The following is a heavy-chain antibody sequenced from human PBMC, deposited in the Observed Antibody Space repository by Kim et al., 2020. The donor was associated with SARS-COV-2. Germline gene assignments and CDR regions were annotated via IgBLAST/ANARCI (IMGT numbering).Heavy chain of an antibody. J-gene: IGHJ4*02. V-gene: IGHV3-23*01. CDR3: AKDLGAAY. Sequence: GGSTYYADSVKGRFTISRDNSKNTLYLQMNSLRAEDTAVYYCAKDLGAAYWGQGTLVTVSS. D-gene: IGHD3-16*01. CDR2: GGST.